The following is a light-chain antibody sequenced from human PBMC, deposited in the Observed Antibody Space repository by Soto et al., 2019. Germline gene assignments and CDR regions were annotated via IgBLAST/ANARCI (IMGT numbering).Light chain of an antibody. Sequence: PGERATLSCSARLTVYGNYLAWYHQKPGQPPRLLIHSASTRAPGIPDRFSASGAGTDFTLTISRLEPEDFAVYYCQQYGSLSWTFGQGTKVDIK. CDR2: SAS. CDR1: LTVYGNY. J-gene: IGKJ1*01. V-gene: IGKV3-20*01. CDR3: QQYGSLSWT.